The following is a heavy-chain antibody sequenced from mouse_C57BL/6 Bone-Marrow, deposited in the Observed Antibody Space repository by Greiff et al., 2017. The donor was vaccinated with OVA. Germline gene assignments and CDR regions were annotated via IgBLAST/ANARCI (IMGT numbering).Heavy chain of an antibody. V-gene: IGHV10-3*01. Sequence: EVHLVESGGGLVQPKGSLKLSCAASGFTFTTYAMHWVRQAPGKGLEWVARIRSKSSNYATYYADSVKDRFTISRDDSQSMLYLQMNNLKTEDTAMYYCVRDGGDYYGSRAWFAYWGQGTLVTVSA. CDR2: IRSKSSNYAT. D-gene: IGHD1-1*01. CDR1: GFTFTTYA. J-gene: IGHJ3*01. CDR3: VRDGGDYYGSRAWFAY.